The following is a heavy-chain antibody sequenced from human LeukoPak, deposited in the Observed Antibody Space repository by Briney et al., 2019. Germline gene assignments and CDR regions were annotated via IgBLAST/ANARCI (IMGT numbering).Heavy chain of an antibody. J-gene: IGHJ4*02. Sequence: SVKVSCKATGGTSSSYAFSWVRQTPGQGLEWMGEIIPTYGTVNYAQKLQGRLTISADISTSTAYMELSSLRSEDTAVYYCARGIMITFGGVTDPLDFWGQGTLVSVSA. CDR3: ARGIMITFGGVTDPLDF. CDR2: IIPTYGTV. V-gene: IGHV1-69*06. CDR1: GGTSSSYA. D-gene: IGHD3-16*01.